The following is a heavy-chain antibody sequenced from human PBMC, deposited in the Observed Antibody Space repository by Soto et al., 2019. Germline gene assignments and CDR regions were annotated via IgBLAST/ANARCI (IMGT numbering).Heavy chain of an antibody. CDR1: GGSVSSGSYY. J-gene: IGHJ6*02. CDR2: IYYSGST. Sequence: SETLSLTCTVSGGSVSSGSYYWSWIRQPPGKGLEWIGYIYYSGSTNYNPSLKSRVTISVDTSKNQFSLKLSSVTAADTAVYYCARVGDSSGYYYYYYYGMDVWGQGTTVT. CDR3: ARVGDSSGYYYYYYYGMDV. D-gene: IGHD3-22*01. V-gene: IGHV4-61*01.